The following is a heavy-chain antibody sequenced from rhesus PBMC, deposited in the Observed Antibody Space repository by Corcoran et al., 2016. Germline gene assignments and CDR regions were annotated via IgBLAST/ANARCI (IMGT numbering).Heavy chain of an antibody. CDR3: ARGPPVV. J-gene: IGHJ4*01. V-gene: IGHV4S19*01. CDR1: VGSIRSSNW. D-gene: IGHD2-33*01. CDR2: ISGSSGST. Sequence: QVQLQESGPGLVKPSETLSLTCAVSVGSIRSSNWWSWIRQPPGKGLEWIGYISGSSGSTYYNPSLKSRVTISKDTSKNQFSLKLSSVPAADTAVYYCARGPPVVWGQGVLVTVSS.